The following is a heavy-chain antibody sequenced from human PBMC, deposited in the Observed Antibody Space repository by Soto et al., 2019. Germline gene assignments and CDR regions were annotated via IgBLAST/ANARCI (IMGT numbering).Heavy chain of an antibody. CDR1: GYSFTDYW. Sequence: GESLKISCRGSGYSFTDYWIGWVRHMPGKGLEWMGIIYPGDSDTRYSPSFQGQVTISADNSISTAYLQWSSLRASDTAMYYCARDLTGTINPHYFAHWGQATLVTVSS. CDR3: ARDLTGTINPHYFAH. V-gene: IGHV5-51*01. J-gene: IGHJ4*02. D-gene: IGHD1-7*01. CDR2: IYPGDSDT.